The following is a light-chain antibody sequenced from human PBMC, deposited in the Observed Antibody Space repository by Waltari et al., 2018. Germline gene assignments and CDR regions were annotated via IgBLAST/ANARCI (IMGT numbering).Light chain of an antibody. J-gene: IGKJ1*01. V-gene: IGKV1D-12*01. CDR1: QGLPSW. CDR3: QQANNWS. Sequence: DIQMTQTPSSVSASVGDRVTITCRAPQGLPSWIVWYQQQPGKAPMLLIYAASTLESGVPSRFSGSGSGTDFSLTISSLQTEDVATYYCQQANNWSFGQGTKVEIK. CDR2: AAS.